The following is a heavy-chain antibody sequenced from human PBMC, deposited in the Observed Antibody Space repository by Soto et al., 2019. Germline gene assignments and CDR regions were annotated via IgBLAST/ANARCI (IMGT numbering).Heavy chain of an antibody. V-gene: IGHV1-58*02. CDR1: GFTFSNSV. Sequence: QMQLVQSGPEVKKPGTSVKVSCKASGFTFSNSVMQWVRQARGQRLEWIGWIVVGSGNTNYAQKFQERVTITRDMSTSTAYRELRSLRSEDTAVYYCAADIAAAGTYYYYNMDVWGQGTKVTVSS. CDR2: IVVGSGNT. J-gene: IGHJ6*02. D-gene: IGHD6-13*01. CDR3: AADIAAAGTYYYYNMDV.